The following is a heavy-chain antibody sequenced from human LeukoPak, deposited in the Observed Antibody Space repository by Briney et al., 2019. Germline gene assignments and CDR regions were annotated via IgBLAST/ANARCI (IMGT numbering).Heavy chain of an antibody. CDR3: ARDDGYSSSWDY. D-gene: IGHD6-13*01. Sequence: ASVTVSCKASGYTFTGYYMHWVRQAPGQGLEWMGWINPNSGGTNYAQKFQGRVTMTRDTSISTAYMELSRLRSDDTAVYYCARDDGYSSSWDYWGQGTLVTVSS. J-gene: IGHJ4*02. CDR1: GYTFTGYY. V-gene: IGHV1-2*02. CDR2: INPNSGGT.